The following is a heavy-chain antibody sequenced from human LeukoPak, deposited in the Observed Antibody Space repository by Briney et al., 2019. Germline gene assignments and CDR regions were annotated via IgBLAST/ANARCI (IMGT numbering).Heavy chain of an antibody. D-gene: IGHD3-22*01. J-gene: IGHJ4*02. Sequence: ASVKVSCKASGYTFTSYGISWVRQAPGQGLEWMGWISAYNGNTNYAQKLQGRVTMTTDTSTSTAHMELRSLRSDDTAVYYCARVWDYDSSGYDDYWGQGTLVTVSS. CDR3: ARVWDYDSSGYDDY. CDR2: ISAYNGNT. V-gene: IGHV1-18*01. CDR1: GYTFTSYG.